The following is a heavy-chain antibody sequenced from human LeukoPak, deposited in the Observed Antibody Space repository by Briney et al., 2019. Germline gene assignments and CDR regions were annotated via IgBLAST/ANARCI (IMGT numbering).Heavy chain of an antibody. Sequence: GASVKVSCKASGYTFSSHYIHWVRQAPGQGLEWMGIIFPTTGTTRHAQKFQGRVTMTSDTSTTTVYLDLSSLTSEDTAVYYCATEVPGSYHFDYWGQGTLVTVSS. CDR2: IFPTTGTT. J-gene: IGHJ4*02. V-gene: IGHV1-46*01. CDR1: GYTFSSHY. CDR3: ATEVPGSYHFDY. D-gene: IGHD1-14*01.